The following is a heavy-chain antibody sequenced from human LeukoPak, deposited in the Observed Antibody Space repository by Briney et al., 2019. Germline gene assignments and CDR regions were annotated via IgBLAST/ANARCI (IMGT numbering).Heavy chain of an antibody. CDR2: INPSGST. V-gene: IGHV4-4*07. J-gene: IGHJ3*02. CDR3: ASLSASSSSSHRASDAFDT. D-gene: IGHD6-6*01. CDR1: GGSISSYS. Sequence: SETLSLTCTVSGGSISSYSWSWIRLPAGKGLEWIGRINPSGSTNYNPSLKSRVTISVDTSKNQFSLKLTSVTAADTAVYYCASLSASSSSSHRASDAFDTWGQGTMVTVSS.